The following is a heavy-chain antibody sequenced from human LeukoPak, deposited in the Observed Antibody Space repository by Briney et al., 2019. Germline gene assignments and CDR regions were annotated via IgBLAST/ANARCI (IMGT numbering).Heavy chain of an antibody. CDR2: IYYSGST. Sequence: KASETLSLTCTVSGGSISSSRYYWGWIRQPPGKGLEWIGSIYYSGSTYYNPSLKSRVTISVDTSKNQFSLKLSSVTAADTAVYYCAKLYYDFWSGYYHYGMDVWGQGTTVTVSS. J-gene: IGHJ6*02. D-gene: IGHD3-3*01. V-gene: IGHV4-39*01. CDR1: GGSISSSRYY. CDR3: AKLYYDFWSGYYHYGMDV.